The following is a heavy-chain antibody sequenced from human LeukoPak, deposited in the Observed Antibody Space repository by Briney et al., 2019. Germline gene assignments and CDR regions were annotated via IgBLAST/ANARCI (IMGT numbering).Heavy chain of an antibody. CDR1: GFTFSSYA. J-gene: IGHJ5*02. CDR3: ARSIAAAGTKRWFDP. CDR2: ISYDGSNK. D-gene: IGHD6-13*01. Sequence: GRSLRLSCAASGFTFSSYAMHWVRQAPGKGLEWVAVISYDGSNKYYADSVKGRFTISRDNSKNTLYLQMNSLRAEDTAVYYCARSIAAAGTKRWFDPWGQGTLVTVSS. V-gene: IGHV3-30-3*01.